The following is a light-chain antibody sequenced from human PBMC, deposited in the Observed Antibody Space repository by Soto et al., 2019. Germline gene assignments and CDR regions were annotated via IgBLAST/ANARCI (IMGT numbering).Light chain of an antibody. CDR3: SSYTSTSSYV. J-gene: IGLJ1*01. V-gene: IGLV2-14*01. Sequence: QSALTQPASVSGSPGQSITISCTGTSSDIGAYNYVSWYQQHPGKAPKLMIYEVSNRPSGISNRFSGSKSGNTASLTISGLQADDEADYYCSSYTSTSSYVFGTGTKVT. CDR2: EVS. CDR1: SSDIGAYNY.